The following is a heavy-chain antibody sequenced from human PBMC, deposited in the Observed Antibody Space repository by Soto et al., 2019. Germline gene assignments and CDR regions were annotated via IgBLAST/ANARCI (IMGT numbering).Heavy chain of an antibody. CDR3: ARSQCSSTSLEFCYYYYYGMDV. CDR2: IIPISGTA. V-gene: IGHV1-69*01. Sequence: QVQLVQSGAEVKKPGSSVKVSCKASGGTFSSYAISWVRQAPGQGLEWMGGIIPISGTANYAQKFRGRVTITEGEYTSTAYIVLSSLRSEITAVYYCARSQCSSTSLEFCYYYYYGMDVWGQGTKVTVSS. J-gene: IGHJ6*02. CDR1: GGTFSSYA. D-gene: IGHD2-2*01.